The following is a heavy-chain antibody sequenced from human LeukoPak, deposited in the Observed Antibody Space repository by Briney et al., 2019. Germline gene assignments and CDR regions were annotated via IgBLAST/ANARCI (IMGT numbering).Heavy chain of an antibody. D-gene: IGHD4-17*01. CDR3: ARDQSGSTTVTVTTDYWYFDV. CDR1: GYRFTSTY. V-gene: IGHV1-46*01. J-gene: IGHJ2*01. CDR2: INPTGTYT. Sequence: ASVKVSCKASGYRFTSTYMHWVRQAPGQGLEWMGLINPTGTYTKYAQKFQSRVSMTRDTYTSTDYMELRSLTSEDSAVYYCARDQSGSTTVTVTTDYWYFDVWGRGTLVTVSS.